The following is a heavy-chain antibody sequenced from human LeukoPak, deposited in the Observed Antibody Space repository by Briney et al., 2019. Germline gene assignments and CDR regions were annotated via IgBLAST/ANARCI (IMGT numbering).Heavy chain of an antibody. Sequence: GGSLRLSCAASGFTFSSYAMHWVRQAPGKGLEWVAVISYDGSNKYYADSVKGRFTISRDNSKNTLYLQVNSLRAEDTAVYYCAREFDAFDIWGQGTMVTVSS. CDR1: GFTFSSYA. V-gene: IGHV3-30-3*01. CDR2: ISYDGSNK. CDR3: AREFDAFDI. J-gene: IGHJ3*02.